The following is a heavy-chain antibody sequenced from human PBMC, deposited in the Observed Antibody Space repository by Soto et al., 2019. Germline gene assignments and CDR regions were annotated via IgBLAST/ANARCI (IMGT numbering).Heavy chain of an antibody. V-gene: IGHV1-69*06. CDR3: ASGMFYYDSSGYYCDL. CDR1: GGTFDNYA. D-gene: IGHD3-22*01. CDR2: IIPTFGA. J-gene: IGHJ4*02. Sequence: VKVSCPASGGTFDNYAFSWVRQAPGQGLEWMGGIIPTFGASYAQKFQGRVTISADRSTSTSYMELGSLHSDDTAVYFCASGMFYYDSSGYYCDLWGQGTLVTVSS.